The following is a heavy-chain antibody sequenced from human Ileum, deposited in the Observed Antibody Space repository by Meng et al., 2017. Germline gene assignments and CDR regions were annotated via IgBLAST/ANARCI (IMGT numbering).Heavy chain of an antibody. J-gene: IGHJ5*02. Sequence: QVHLVQSGAEVKKPGASVKVSCKASGYTFTGYHMHWVRQAPGQGLEWMGRINPNSGGTSYAQKFQGRVTMTRDTSISTGYMELSRLRSDDTAVYYCAIITAGGAWGQGTLVTVSS. V-gene: IGHV1-2*06. CDR2: INPNSGGT. CDR3: AIITAGGA. D-gene: IGHD1-20*01. CDR1: GYTFTGYH.